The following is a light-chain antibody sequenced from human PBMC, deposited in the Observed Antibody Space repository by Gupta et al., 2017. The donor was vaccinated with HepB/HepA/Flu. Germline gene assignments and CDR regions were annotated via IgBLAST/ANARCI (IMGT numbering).Light chain of an antibody. CDR2: DAS. CDR1: QSVRGR. CDR3: QQGSS. V-gene: IGKV3-11*01. Sequence: EIVLTQSPATLSVSPGDSATLSCGASQSVRGRLAWYQQRPGQAPRLLIYDASIRATGIPARFSGSGSGTDFTLTISSLEPEDFAGYFCQQGSSFGPGTKVDIK. J-gene: IGKJ3*01.